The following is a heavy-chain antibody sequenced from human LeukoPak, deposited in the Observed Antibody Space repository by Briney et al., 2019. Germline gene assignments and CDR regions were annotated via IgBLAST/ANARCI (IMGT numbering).Heavy chain of an antibody. CDR2: ISYDGSNI. V-gene: IGHV3-30*18. J-gene: IGHJ6*04. CDR3: AELGITMIGGV. CDR1: GFTFSGFG. D-gene: IGHD3-10*02. Sequence: GGSLRLSCAASGFTFSGFGMHWVRQAPGKGLEWVAVISYDGSNIYYADSVKGRFTISRDNAKNSLYLQMNSLRAEDTAVYYCAELGITMIGGVWGKGTTVTISS.